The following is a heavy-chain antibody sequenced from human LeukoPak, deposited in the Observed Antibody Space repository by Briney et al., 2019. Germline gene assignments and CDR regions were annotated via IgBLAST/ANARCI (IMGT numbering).Heavy chain of an antibody. V-gene: IGHV4-61*08. Sequence: SETLSLTCTVSGGSISSGGYYWSWIRQHPGKGLEWIGYIYYSGSTNYNPSLKSRVTISVDTSKNQFSLKLSSVTAADTAVYYCARGYSSSFGGWFDPWGQGTLVTVSS. CDR3: ARGYSSSFGGWFDP. J-gene: IGHJ5*02. CDR2: IYYSGST. D-gene: IGHD6-6*01. CDR1: GGSISSGGYY.